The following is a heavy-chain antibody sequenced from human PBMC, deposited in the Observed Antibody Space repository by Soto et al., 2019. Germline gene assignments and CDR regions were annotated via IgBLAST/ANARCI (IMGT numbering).Heavy chain of an antibody. CDR2: IYFDGGNK. D-gene: IGHD6-13*01. CDR1: GLTLSSYG. V-gene: IGHV3-30*18. CDR3: AKFSGGWSSTWYCYHAFDI. J-gene: IGHJ3*02. Sequence: GGSLRLSCAACGLTLSSYGMHWVRQAPGKRLEWVAIIYFDGGNKYYADSVKGRFTISRDNSKNTLSLQMNSLRAEETAVYYYAKFSGGWSSTWYCYHAFDIPYQAPMITVS.